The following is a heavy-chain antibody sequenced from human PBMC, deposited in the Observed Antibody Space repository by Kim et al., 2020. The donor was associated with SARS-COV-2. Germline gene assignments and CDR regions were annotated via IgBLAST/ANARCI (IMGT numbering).Heavy chain of an antibody. Sequence: GGSLRLSCAASGFTFSKLAMNWVRQAPGKGLEWVSAISGGGDKTYYADSVQGRLTISSDTSKSAVYLHMSSLRDEDTAVYYCVKNGRGQYFDWDNIVGDYWGQGTLVTVSS. CDR3: VKNGRGQYFDWDNIVGDY. J-gene: IGHJ4*02. V-gene: IGHV3-23*01. CDR1: GFTFSKLA. D-gene: IGHD3-9*01. CDR2: ISGGGDKT.